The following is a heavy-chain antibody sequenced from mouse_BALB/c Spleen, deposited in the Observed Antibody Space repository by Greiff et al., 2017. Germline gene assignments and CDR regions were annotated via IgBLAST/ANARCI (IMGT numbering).Heavy chain of an antibody. D-gene: IGHD1-2*01. Sequence: EVQRVESGPGLVKPSQSLSLTCTVTGYSITSDYAWNWIRQFPGNKLEWMGYISYSGSTSYNPSLKSRISITRDTSKNQFFLQLNSVTTEDTATYYCATGGTTALDYWGQGTTLTVSS. CDR3: ATGGTTALDY. CDR1: GYSITSDYA. CDR2: ISYSGST. V-gene: IGHV3-2*02. J-gene: IGHJ2*01.